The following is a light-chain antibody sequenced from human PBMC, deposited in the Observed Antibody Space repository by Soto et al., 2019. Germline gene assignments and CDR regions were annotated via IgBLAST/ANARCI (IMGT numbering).Light chain of an antibody. CDR1: QSVSRN. Sequence: EIVMPQSSVTLSLSPGASATLSCRASQSVSRNLAWYPQKPGQAPSLLIYGALTRATGIPARFSGTGSGTEFTLTISSLQSEDFALYYCQQYNDWPLTFGQGTRLEIK. CDR3: QQYNDWPLT. J-gene: IGKJ5*01. V-gene: IGKV3-15*01. CDR2: GAL.